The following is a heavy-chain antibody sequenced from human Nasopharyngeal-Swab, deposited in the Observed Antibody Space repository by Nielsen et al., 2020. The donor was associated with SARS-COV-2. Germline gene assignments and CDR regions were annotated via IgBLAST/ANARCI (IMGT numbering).Heavy chain of an antibody. V-gene: IGHV3-7*01. J-gene: IGHJ1*01. Sequence: GESLKISCAAPGFTFSNYWMTWVRQAPGKGLEWVANIKQDGSKKNYVDSVKGRFTISRDDAMNSLYLQMDSLRGEDTAVYYCARDLGGGYCTTINCLGSWGQGTLVTVSS. D-gene: IGHD2-8*01. CDR1: GFTFSNYW. CDR2: IKQDGSKK. CDR3: ARDLGGGYCTTINCLGS.